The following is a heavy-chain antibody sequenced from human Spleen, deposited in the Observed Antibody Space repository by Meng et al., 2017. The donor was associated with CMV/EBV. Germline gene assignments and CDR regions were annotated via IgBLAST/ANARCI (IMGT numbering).Heavy chain of an antibody. CDR3: VRSSAWVRTGFDP. V-gene: IGHV4-39*01. CDR2: IGHSGFT. Sequence: QPPHYESCPGLVGPAAALSLTCMFSGGSISTSGYYWGWILQPPGKGLEWIGSIGHSGFTYYTPSLKSRVTVSIDTSRNQFALWLTSVTAADTAVYYCVRSSAWVRTGFDPWGQGTLVTVSS. D-gene: IGHD6-19*01. CDR1: GGSISTSGYY. J-gene: IGHJ5*02.